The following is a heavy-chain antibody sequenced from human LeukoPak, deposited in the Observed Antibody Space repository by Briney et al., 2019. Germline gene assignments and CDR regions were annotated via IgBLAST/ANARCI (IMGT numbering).Heavy chain of an antibody. CDR2: FCWGGGST. V-gene: IGHV3-43D*03. D-gene: IGHD3/OR15-3a*01. J-gene: IGHJ6*02. CDR3: AKDMGMGTGPFYYYYGMDV. Sequence: AGGALRLSRAGPGFTLDDYGMHWVRPAPGGGLGWVSLFCWGGGSTYYADSVKGRFTISRDNSKNSLYLQMNSLRAEDTALYYCAKDMGMGTGPFYYYYGMDVWGQGTTVTVSS. CDR1: GFTLDDYG.